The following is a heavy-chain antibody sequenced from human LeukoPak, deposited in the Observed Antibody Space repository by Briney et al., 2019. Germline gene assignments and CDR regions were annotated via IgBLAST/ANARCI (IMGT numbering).Heavy chain of an antibody. CDR2: LYYSGNT. CDR3: ARVYGYNFYYFDY. CDR1: GGSISSYY. D-gene: IGHD5-24*01. J-gene: IGHJ4*02. Sequence: SETLSLTCTVSGGSISSYYWSWIRQPPGKGLEWIAYLYYSGNTNYSPSLKGRVTISVDTSKNQFSLKLTSVTAADTALYYCARVYGYNFYYFDYWGQGILVTVSS. V-gene: IGHV4-59*01.